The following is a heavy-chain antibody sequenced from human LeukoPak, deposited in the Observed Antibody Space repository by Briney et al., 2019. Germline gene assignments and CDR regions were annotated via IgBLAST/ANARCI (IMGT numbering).Heavy chain of an antibody. CDR1: GFTFSDYY. J-gene: IGHJ4*02. D-gene: IGHD3-22*01. Sequence: GGSLRLSCAASGFTFSDYYMSWIRQAPGKGLEWVSYISSSGSTIYYADSVKGRFTISRDNAKNSLYLQMNSLRAEDTAVYYCARDAESDYDSSGYSFDYWGQGTLVTVSS. CDR2: ISSSGSTI. CDR3: ARDAESDYDSSGYSFDY. V-gene: IGHV3-11*04.